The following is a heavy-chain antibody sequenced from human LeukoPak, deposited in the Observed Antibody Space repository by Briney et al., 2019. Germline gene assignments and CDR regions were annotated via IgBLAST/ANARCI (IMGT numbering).Heavy chain of an antibody. D-gene: IGHD3-10*01. V-gene: IGHV3-49*04. J-gene: IGHJ4*02. CDR3: TGRWFEES. Sequence: GGSLRLSCTTSGFTFADHLMSWVRQAPGKGLEWVGFIKPKASGGTAEFATSVKGRFTISRDDSKSIAYLEMNSLKIEDTGFYYCTGRWFEESWGQGTLVTVSS. CDR2: IKPKASGGTA. CDR1: GFTFADHL.